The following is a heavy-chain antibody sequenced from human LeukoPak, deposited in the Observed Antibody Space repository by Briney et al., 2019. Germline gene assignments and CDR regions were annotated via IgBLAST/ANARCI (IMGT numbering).Heavy chain of an antibody. V-gene: IGHV4-59*11. CDR1: GASISSHY. D-gene: IGHD1-14*01. CDR3: SRAVTGSNIPGDY. J-gene: IGHJ4*02. Sequence: SETLSLTCSVSGASISSHYWSWIRQPPGKGLEWIGYIHYSGSTNCNPSLKSRVTISLDTSKNQFSLKLTSVTAADTAVYYCSRAVTGSNIPGDYWGQGTLVTVSS. CDR2: IHYSGST.